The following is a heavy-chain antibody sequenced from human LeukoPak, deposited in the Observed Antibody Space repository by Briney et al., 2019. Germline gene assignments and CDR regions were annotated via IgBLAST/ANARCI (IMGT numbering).Heavy chain of an antibody. CDR2: ISSSSSYI. CDR3: ARSDDFWTHFDY. Sequence: PGGSLRLSCAASGFTFSSYSMNWVRQAPGKGLEWVSSISSSSSYIYYADSVKGRFTISRDNAKNSLYLQMNSLRAEDTAVYYCARSDDFWTHFDYWGQGTLVTVSS. J-gene: IGHJ4*02. V-gene: IGHV3-21*01. CDR1: GFTFSSYS. D-gene: IGHD3-3*01.